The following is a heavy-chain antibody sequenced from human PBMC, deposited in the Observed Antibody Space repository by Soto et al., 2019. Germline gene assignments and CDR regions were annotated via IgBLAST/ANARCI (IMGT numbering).Heavy chain of an antibody. Sequence: ASVKVSCKVSGYTLTELSMHWVRQAPGKGLEWMGGFDPEDAETIYAQKFQGRVTMTEDTSTDTAYMELSSLRSEDTAVYFCATNLGSLGAAATLFFDYWGQGTLVTVSS. J-gene: IGHJ4*02. CDR2: FDPEDAET. D-gene: IGHD6-13*01. CDR3: ATNLGSLGAAATLFFDY. CDR1: GYTLTELS. V-gene: IGHV1-24*01.